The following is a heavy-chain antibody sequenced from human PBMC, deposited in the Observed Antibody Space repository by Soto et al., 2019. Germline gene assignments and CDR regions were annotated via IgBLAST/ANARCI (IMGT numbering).Heavy chain of an antibody. CDR2: ISVYNGNT. CDR1: GYTFSTYG. J-gene: IGHJ6*02. D-gene: IGHD3-3*01. V-gene: IGHV1-18*01. CDR3: AICKDFRSGYLRGGMDV. Sequence: QVLLVQSGDELREPGASVRVACKASGYTFSTYGIACVRQAPGHRPERMGWISVYNGNTNSEEKVRGRHTMTPDRYTNTAYVDLRSLSSDDSAIYFCAICKDFRSGYLRGGMDVWGQGTTLTVSS.